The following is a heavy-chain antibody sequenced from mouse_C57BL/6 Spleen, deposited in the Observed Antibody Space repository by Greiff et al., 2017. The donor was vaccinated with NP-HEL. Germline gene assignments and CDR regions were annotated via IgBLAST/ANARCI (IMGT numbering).Heavy chain of an antibody. D-gene: IGHD1-1*01. J-gene: IGHJ3*01. CDR2: ISNLAYSI. V-gene: IGHV5-15*01. CDR3: ARQDYGSSSPFAY. Sequence: EVQGVESGGGLVQPGGSLKLSCAASGFTFSDYGMAWVRQAPRKGPEWVAFISNLAYSIYYADTVTGRFTISRENAKNTLYLEMSSLRSEDTAMYYCARQDYGSSSPFAYWGQGTLVTVSA. CDR1: GFTFSDYG.